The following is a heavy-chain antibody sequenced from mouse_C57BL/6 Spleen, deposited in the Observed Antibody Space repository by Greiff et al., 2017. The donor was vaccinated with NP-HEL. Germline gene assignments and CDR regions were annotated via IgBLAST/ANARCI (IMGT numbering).Heavy chain of an antibody. D-gene: IGHD1-1*01. CDR3: ARLVITTVVEDY. CDR2: IDPSDSET. J-gene: IGHJ2*01. V-gene: IGHV1-52*01. Sequence: QVQLQQPGAELVRPGSSVKLSCKASGYTFTSYWMHWVKQRPIQGLEWIGNIDPSDSETHYNQKFKDKATLTVDKSSSTAYMQLSSLTSEDSAVYYCARLVITTVVEDYWGQGTTLTVSS. CDR1: GYTFTSYW.